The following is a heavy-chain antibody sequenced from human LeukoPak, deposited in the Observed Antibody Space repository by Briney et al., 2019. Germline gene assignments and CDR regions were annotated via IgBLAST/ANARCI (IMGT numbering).Heavy chain of an antibody. Sequence: PGGSLRLSCAASGFTLSRYWVHWVRQAPGKGAVWVSRFTTDGNTNYADSEKGRFTISRDNAKSTLYLQVHGLRAEDTAVYYCARGYYGGSDYYLVDYWGQGTLVTVSS. CDR3: ARGYYGGSDYYLVDY. D-gene: IGHD2-21*02. CDR1: GFTLSRYW. J-gene: IGHJ4*02. CDR2: FTTDGNT. V-gene: IGHV3-74*01.